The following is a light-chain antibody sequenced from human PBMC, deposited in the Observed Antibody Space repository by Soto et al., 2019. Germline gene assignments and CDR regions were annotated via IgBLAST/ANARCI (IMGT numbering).Light chain of an antibody. CDR2: DVS. V-gene: IGLV2-14*01. J-gene: IGLJ2*01. Sequence: QSALTQPASVSGSPGQSITISCTGTSSDVGGYNYVSWYQQHPGKAPKLMISDVSNRPSGVSNRFSGSKSGNTASLTISGRLAEEEADYYCSSYTSSSTLYVVFGGGTKLTVL. CDR1: SSDVGGYNY. CDR3: SSYTSSSTLYVV.